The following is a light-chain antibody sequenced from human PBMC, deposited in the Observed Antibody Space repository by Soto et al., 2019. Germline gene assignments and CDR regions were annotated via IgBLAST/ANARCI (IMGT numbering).Light chain of an antibody. CDR3: CSYAGSYRV. Sequence: QSALTQPRSVSGSSGQSVTISCTGTSSDVGGYNYVSWYQQHPGKAPKLMIYDVSKRPSGVPDRFSGSKSGNTASLTISGLQAEDEAEYYCCSYAGSYRVFGTGTKATVL. CDR2: DVS. J-gene: IGLJ1*01. V-gene: IGLV2-11*01. CDR1: SSDVGGYNY.